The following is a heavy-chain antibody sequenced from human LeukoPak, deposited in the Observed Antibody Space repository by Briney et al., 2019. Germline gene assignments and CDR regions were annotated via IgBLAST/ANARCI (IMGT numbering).Heavy chain of an antibody. V-gene: IGHV3-9*01. CDR2: ISWNSGSI. Sequence: GGSLRLSCAASGFTFDDYAMHWVRQAPGKGLEWVSGISWNSGSIGYADSVKGRFTISRDNAKNSLYLQMNSLRAEDTALYYCAKALYYDSSGYTLLDAFDIWGQGTMVTVSS. D-gene: IGHD3-22*01. J-gene: IGHJ3*02. CDR3: AKALYYDSSGYTLLDAFDI. CDR1: GFTFDDYA.